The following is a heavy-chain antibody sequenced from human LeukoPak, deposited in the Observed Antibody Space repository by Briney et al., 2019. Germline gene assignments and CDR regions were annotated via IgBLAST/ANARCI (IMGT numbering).Heavy chain of an antibody. CDR3: AREGWGTGTFFDH. CDR2: IYWSGGRT. V-gene: IGHV3-20*04. J-gene: IGHJ4*02. Sequence: GGSLRLSCAASGFTFSSYSMNWVRQAPGKGLEWVSGIYWSGGRTGYADSVKGRFTIFRDNAKNSLYLQMNSLRAEDTALYYCAREGWGTGTFFDHWGQGTLVTVSS. CDR1: GFTFSSYS. D-gene: IGHD1-1*01.